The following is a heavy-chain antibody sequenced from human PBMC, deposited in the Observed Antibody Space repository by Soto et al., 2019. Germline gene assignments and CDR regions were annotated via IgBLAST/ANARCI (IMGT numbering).Heavy chain of an antibody. D-gene: IGHD6-13*01. CDR2: ISAYNGNT. J-gene: IGHJ3*02. CDR3: ARVQSGSRAAAEILHDAFDI. CDR1: VYSFTSYG. V-gene: IGHV1-18*01. Sequence: KISCKLSVYSFTSYGIICVLQSPVQVLDCMGWISAYNGNTNYAQKLQGRVTMTTDTSKNQFSLKLSSVTAADTAVYYCARVQSGSRAAAEILHDAFDIWGQGTMVTVSS.